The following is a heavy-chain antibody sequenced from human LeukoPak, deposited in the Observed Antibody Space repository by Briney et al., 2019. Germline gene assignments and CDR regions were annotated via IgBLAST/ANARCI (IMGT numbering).Heavy chain of an antibody. D-gene: IGHD1-7*01. Sequence: ETLSLTCTVAGASIRNNYWRWIRQPPGKGRDCMGYVYHSRTTTYNPSLKNRAITSIHTTKHHLSLNPTSATTAHMPISIRARGNYLTYGLWGQGPLVRVSS. CDR3: ARGNYLTYGL. V-gene: IGHV4-59*08. J-gene: IGHJ4*02. CDR2: VYHSRTT. CDR1: GASIRNNY.